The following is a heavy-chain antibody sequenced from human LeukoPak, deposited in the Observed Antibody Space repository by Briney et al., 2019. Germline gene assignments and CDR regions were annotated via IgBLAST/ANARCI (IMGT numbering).Heavy chain of an antibody. Sequence: ASVKVSCKVSGHTLTDLSTHWVRQAPGGGLEWMGTIDPEDGETIYAQKFQGRVTMTEDTATDTAYMELRSLRSEDTAVYYCATGGIYSLLDYWGRGTLVTVSS. CDR2: IDPEDGET. D-gene: IGHD1-26*01. V-gene: IGHV1-24*01. CDR1: GHTLTDLS. J-gene: IGHJ4*02. CDR3: ATGGIYSLLDY.